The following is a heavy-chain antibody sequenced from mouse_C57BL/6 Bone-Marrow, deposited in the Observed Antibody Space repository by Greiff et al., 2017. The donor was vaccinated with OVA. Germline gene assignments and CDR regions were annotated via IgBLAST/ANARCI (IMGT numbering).Heavy chain of an antibody. CDR2: IHPNSGST. CDR1: GYTFTSYW. CDR3: ARLGYYGSSYYWYFDV. V-gene: IGHV1-64*01. Sequence: QLQQPGAELVKPGASVKLSCKASGYTFTSYWMHWVKQRPGQGLEWIGMIHPNSGSTNYNEKFKSKATLTVDKSSSTAYMQLSSLTSEDSAVYYCARLGYYGSSYYWYFDVWGTGTTVTVSS. D-gene: IGHD1-1*01. J-gene: IGHJ1*03.